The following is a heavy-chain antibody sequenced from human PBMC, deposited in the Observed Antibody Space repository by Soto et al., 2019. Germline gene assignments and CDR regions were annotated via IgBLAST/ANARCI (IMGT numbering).Heavy chain of an antibody. D-gene: IGHD3-10*01. V-gene: IGHV3-23*01. Sequence: GGSLRLSCAASGFTFSSYAMSWVRQAPGKGLEWVSAISGSGGSTYYADSVKGRFTISRDNSKNTLYLQMNSLRAEDTAVYYCAKDGPLYYYGSGSPPDYWGQGTLVTVSS. J-gene: IGHJ4*02. CDR3: AKDGPLYYYGSGSPPDY. CDR2: ISGSGGST. CDR1: GFTFSSYA.